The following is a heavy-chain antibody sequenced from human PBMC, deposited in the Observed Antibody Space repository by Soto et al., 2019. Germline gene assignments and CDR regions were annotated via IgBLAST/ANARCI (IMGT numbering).Heavy chain of an antibody. D-gene: IGHD2-2*01. CDR3: ARSSTSANYFDY. J-gene: IGHJ4*02. V-gene: IGHV4-31*03. Sequence: QVQLQESGPGLVKPSQTLSLTCTVSGGSISSGGYYWSWISQHPGKGLEWIGYIYYSGSTYYNPSLKSRVNISVDTSKNQFSLKLSSVTAADTAVYYCARSSTSANYFDYWGQGTLVTVSS. CDR2: IYYSGST. CDR1: GGSISSGGYY.